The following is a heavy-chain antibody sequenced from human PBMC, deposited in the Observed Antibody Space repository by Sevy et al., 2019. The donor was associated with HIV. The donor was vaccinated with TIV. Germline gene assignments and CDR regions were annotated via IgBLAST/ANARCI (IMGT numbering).Heavy chain of an antibody. CDR2: IWYDGSNK. J-gene: IGHJ4*02. CDR1: GFTFSSYG. D-gene: IGHD5-12*01. V-gene: IGHV3-33*01. CDR3: ARDGLPRGYSHLSG. Sequence: GGSLRLSCAASGFTFSSYGMHWVRQAPGKGLEWVAVIWYDGSNKYYADSVKGRFTISRDNSKNTLYLQMNSLRAEDTAVYYCARDGLPRGYSHLSGWGQGTLVTVSS.